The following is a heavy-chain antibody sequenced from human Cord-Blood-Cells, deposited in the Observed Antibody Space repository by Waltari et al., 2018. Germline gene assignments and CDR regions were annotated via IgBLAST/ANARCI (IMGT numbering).Heavy chain of an antibody. CDR2: IYHSGST. CDR1: GYSLSSGYY. J-gene: IGHJ4*02. V-gene: IGHV4-38-2*01. D-gene: IGHD4-4*01. Sequence: QVQLQESGPGLVKPSETLSLTCAVSGYSLSSGYYWGLIRQPPGKGLEWIGSIYHSGSTYYNPSLKSRVTISVDTSKNQFSLKLSSVTAADTAVYYCARGEGLQYPYYFDYWGQGTLVTVSS. CDR3: ARGEGLQYPYYFDY.